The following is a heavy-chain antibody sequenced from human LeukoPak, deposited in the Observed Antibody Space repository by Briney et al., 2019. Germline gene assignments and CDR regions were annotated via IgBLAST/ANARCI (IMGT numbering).Heavy chain of an antibody. D-gene: IGHD5-18*01. Sequence: GGSLRLSCAASGFTFSSYSMNWVRQAPGEGLEWVSSINNIGVNTHYSESVKGRFTISGDNSKNTLYLQMNSLTVEDTAVYHWARQLWLPDYWGQEPWSPFPQ. CDR3: ARQLWLPDY. J-gene: IGHJ4*01. V-gene: IGHV3-23*01. CDR2: INNIGVNT. CDR1: GFTFSSYS.